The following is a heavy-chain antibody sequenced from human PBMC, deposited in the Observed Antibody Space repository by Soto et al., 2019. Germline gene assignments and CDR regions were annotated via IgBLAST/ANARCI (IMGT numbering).Heavy chain of an antibody. V-gene: IGHV3-21*01. D-gene: IGHD2-2*01. CDR3: ARDSEIGSVVVPAAIPGMRLPDY. CDR2: ISSSSSYI. Sequence: EVQLVESGGGLVKPGGSLRLSCAASGFTFSSYSMNWVRQAPGKGLEWVSSISSSSSYIYYADSVKGRFTISRDNAKNSLYLQMNSLRAEDTAVYYCARDSEIGSVVVPAAIPGMRLPDYWGQGTLVTVSS. CDR1: GFTFSSYS. J-gene: IGHJ4*02.